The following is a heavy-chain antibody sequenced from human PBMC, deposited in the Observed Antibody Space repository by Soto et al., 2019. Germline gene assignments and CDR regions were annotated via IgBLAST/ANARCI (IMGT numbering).Heavy chain of an antibody. CDR1: GFTFSSYW. CDR3: ARVGFRGVSSYSGMDV. Sequence: EVQLVESGGGLVQPGGSLRLSCAASGFTFSSYWMSWVRQAPGTGLEWVANIKQDGSEKYYADSVKGRFTISRDNAKNSLYLQMNSMRAEDTAVYYWARVGFRGVSSYSGMDVWGQGTTVTVSS. V-gene: IGHV3-7*04. CDR2: IKQDGSEK. J-gene: IGHJ6*02. D-gene: IGHD3-10*01.